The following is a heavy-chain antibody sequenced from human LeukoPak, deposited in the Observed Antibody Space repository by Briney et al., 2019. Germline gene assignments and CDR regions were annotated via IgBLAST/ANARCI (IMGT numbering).Heavy chain of an antibody. J-gene: IGHJ4*02. CDR1: GFTFSSYA. D-gene: IGHD6-13*01. CDR3: AKGWWGSSWSLFDY. CDR2: ISGSGGTT. Sequence: GGSLRLSCAASGFTFSSYAMSWVRQAPGKGLEWVSAISGSGGTTYYADSVKGRFTISRDNSKNTLYLQMNSLRAEDTAVYYCAKGWWGSSWSLFDYWGQGTPVTVSS. V-gene: IGHV3-23*01.